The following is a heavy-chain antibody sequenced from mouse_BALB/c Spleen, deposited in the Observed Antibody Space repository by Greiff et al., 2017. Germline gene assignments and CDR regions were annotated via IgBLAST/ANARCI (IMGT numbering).Heavy chain of an antibody. J-gene: IGHJ2*01. CDR3: ARKYYDYDEDY. V-gene: IGHV5-6-5*01. Sequence: EVKLVESGGGLVKPGGSLKLSCAASGFTFSSYAMSWVRQTPEKRLEWVASISSGGSTYYPDSVKGRFTISRDNARNILYLQMSSLRSEDTAMYYCARKYYDYDEDYWGQGTTLTVSA. CDR2: ISSGGST. D-gene: IGHD2-4*01. CDR1: GFTFSSYA.